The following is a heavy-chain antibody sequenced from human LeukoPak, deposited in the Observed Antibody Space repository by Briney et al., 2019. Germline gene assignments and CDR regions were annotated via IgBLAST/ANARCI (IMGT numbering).Heavy chain of an antibody. V-gene: IGHV4-39*01. CDR1: GGSFSSYY. D-gene: IGHD3-3*01. J-gene: IGHJ5*02. CDR2: IYYSGST. Sequence: SSETLSLTCAVYGGSFSSYYWGWIRQPPGKGLEWIGSIYYSGSTYYNPSLKSRVTISVDTSKNQFSLKLSSVTAADTAVYYCARHALDYDFWSGYPGWFDPWGQGTLVTVSS. CDR3: ARHALDYDFWSGYPGWFDP.